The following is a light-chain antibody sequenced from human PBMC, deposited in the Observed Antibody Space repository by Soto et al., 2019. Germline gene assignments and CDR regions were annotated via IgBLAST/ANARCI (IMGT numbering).Light chain of an antibody. CDR3: QSYDSRMGGV. CDR1: SSNIGAGYD. J-gene: IGLJ2*01. V-gene: IGLV1-40*01. CDR2: GNS. Sequence: QPVLTQPPSVSGAPGQRVTISCTGSSSNIGAGYDVHWYQQLPGTATKLLIYGNSNRPSGFPDRFSGSKSGTSASPASTGLQAEDEDDYYCQSYDSRMGGVFGGGTKLTVL.